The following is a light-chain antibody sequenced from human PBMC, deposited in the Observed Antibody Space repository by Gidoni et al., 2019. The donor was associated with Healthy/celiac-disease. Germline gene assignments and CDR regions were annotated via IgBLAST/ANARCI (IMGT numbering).Light chain of an antibody. J-gene: IGKJ1*01. V-gene: IGKV4-1*01. Sequence: DIVMTQSPDSLAVSLGERATINCKSSQSVLYSSNNQNYLAWYQQKPGQPPKLLIYWASTRESRVPDRFSGSGSGTDFTLTISSLQAEDVAVYYCQQYYSTPTWTFGQGTKVEIK. CDR1: QSVLYSSNNQNY. CDR2: WAS. CDR3: QQYYSTPTWT.